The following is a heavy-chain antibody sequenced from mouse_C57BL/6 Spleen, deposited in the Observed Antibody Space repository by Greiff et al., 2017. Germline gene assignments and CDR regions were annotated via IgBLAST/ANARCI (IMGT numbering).Heavy chain of an antibody. CDR2: INYDGSST. CDR1: GFTFSDYY. V-gene: IGHV5-16*01. Sequence: EVMLVESEGGLVQPGSSMKLSCTASGFTFSDYYMAWVRQVPEKGLEWVANINYDGSSTYYLDSLKSRFIISRDNAKNILYLQMSSLKSEDTATYYCARSLYYGNYPWYFDVWGTGTTVTVSS. J-gene: IGHJ1*03. D-gene: IGHD2-1*01. CDR3: ARSLYYGNYPWYFDV.